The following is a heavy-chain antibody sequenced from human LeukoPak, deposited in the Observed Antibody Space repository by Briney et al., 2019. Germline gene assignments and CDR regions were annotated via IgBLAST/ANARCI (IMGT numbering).Heavy chain of an antibody. CDR3: ARAQGTNEDDY. Sequence: GGSLRLSCAASGFTFSSYSMNWVRQAPGKGLEWVSYISSSSSTIYYADSVRGRFTISRDNAKNSLYLQMNSLRAEDTAVYYCARAQGTNEDDYWGQGTLVTVSS. J-gene: IGHJ4*02. CDR2: ISSSSSTI. D-gene: IGHD2-8*01. CDR1: GFTFSSYS. V-gene: IGHV3-48*04.